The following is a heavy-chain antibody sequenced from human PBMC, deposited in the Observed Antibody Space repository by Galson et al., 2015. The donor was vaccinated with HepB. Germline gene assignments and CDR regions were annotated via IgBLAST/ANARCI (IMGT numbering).Heavy chain of an antibody. CDR3: AREGGSYDFWSGYYYYSMDV. J-gene: IGHJ6*02. Sequence: SLRLSCAAPGFTFSSYAMHWVRQAPGKGLEWVAVISYDGSNKYYADSVKGRFTISRDNSKNTLYLQMNSLRAEDTAVYYCAREGGSYDFWSGYYYYSMDVWGQGTTVTVSS. CDR1: GFTFSSYA. D-gene: IGHD3-3*01. V-gene: IGHV3-30*04. CDR2: ISYDGSNK.